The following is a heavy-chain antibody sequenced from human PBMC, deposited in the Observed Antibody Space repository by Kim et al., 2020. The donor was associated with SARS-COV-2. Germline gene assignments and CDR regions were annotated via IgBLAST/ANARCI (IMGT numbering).Heavy chain of an antibody. CDR3: AKELVPAARYYYMDV. CDR1: GFTFSSYG. D-gene: IGHD2-2*01. V-gene: IGHV3-30*18. J-gene: IGHJ6*03. CDR2: ISYDGSNK. Sequence: GGSLRLSCAASGFTFSSYGMHWVRQAPGKGLEWVAVISYDGSNKYYADSVKGRFTISRDNSKNALYLQMNSLTAEDTAVFYCAKELVPAARYYYMDVWG.